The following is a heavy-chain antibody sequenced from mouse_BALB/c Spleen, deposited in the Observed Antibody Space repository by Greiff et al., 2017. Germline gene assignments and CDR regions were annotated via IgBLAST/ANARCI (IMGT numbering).Heavy chain of an antibody. CDR2: ISSGSSTI. V-gene: IGHV5-17*02. CDR3: ARPATGGFYFDY. CDR1: GFTFSSFG. D-gene: IGHD1-2*01. J-gene: IGHJ2*01. Sequence: EVKLQESGGGLVQPGGSRKLSCAASGFTFSSFGMHWVRQAPEKGLEWVAYISSGSSTIYYADTVKGRFTISRDNPKNTLFLQMTSLRSEDTAMYYCARPATGGFYFDYWGQGTTLTVSS.